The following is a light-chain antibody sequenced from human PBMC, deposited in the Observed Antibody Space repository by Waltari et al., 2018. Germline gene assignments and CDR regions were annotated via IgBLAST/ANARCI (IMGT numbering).Light chain of an antibody. CDR3: QVWDSSGDLLVI. J-gene: IGLJ2*01. V-gene: IGLV3-21*02. CDR2: DDS. CDR1: NIEAKS. Sequence: SYVLTQPHSVSVAPGQTARITCGGDNIEAKSVHWYQQKPGQAPVVVVFDDSDRPSGIPARFSGANSGNTATLTISRVEGGDEADYFCQVWDSSGDLLVIFGGGTKLTVL.